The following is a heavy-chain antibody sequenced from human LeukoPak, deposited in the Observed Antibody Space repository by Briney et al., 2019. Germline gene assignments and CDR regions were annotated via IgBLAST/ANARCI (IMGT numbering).Heavy chain of an antibody. Sequence: GGSLRLSCTASGFSFRNYAMHWVRQAPGKGLEWLPFISYDGSDQYNADSVKGRLTISRDNSKNTLYLQMDSLRGEDTALYYCVRRGDASSGWGDHDFWGQGALVTVSS. CDR2: ISYDGSDQ. CDR3: VRRGDASSGWGDHDF. D-gene: IGHD6-19*01. J-gene: IGHJ4*02. CDR1: GFSFRNYA. V-gene: IGHV3-30*04.